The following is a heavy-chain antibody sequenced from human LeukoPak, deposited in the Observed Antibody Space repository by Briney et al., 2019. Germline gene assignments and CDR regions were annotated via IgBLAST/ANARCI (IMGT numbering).Heavy chain of an antibody. J-gene: IGHJ5*02. CDR2: IYYSGST. D-gene: IGHD6-13*01. V-gene: IGHV4-39*07. CDR1: GGSISSGSYY. Sequence: SETLSLTCTVSGGSISSGSYYWGWIRQPPGKGLEWIGSIYYSGSTYYNPSLKSRVTISVDTSKNQFSLKLSSVTAADTAVYYCARCIAAAAPYNWFDPWGQGTLVTVSS. CDR3: ARCIAAAAPYNWFDP.